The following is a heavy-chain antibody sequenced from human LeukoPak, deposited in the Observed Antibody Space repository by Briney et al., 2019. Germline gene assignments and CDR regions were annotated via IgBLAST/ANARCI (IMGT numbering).Heavy chain of an antibody. D-gene: IGHD3-22*01. CDR2: ISYDGSNK. CDR3: AKGGGGYDTSGYYYGDY. V-gene: IGHV3-30*18. J-gene: IGHJ4*02. Sequence: GGSLRLSCAASGFTFSSYGMHWVRQAPGKGLEWVAVISYDGSNKYYADSVKGRFTISRDNSKNTLYLQMNSLRAEDTAVYYCAKGGGGYDTSGYYYGDYWGQGTLVTVSS. CDR1: GFTFSSYG.